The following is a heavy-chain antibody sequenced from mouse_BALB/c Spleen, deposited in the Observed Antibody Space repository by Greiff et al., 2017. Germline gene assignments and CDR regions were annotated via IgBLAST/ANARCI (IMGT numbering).Heavy chain of an antibody. CDR2: ISSGGGST. D-gene: IGHD2-4*01. CDR1: GFAFSSYD. CDR3: ARGPYYDYDWFAY. V-gene: IGHV5-12-1*01. Sequence: EVHLVESGGGLVKPGGSLKLSCAASGFAFSSYDMSWVRQTPEKRLEWVAYISSGGGSTYYPDTVKGRFTISRDNAKNTLYLEMSSLRSEDTAMYYCARGPYYDYDWFAYWGQGTLVTVSA. J-gene: IGHJ3*01.